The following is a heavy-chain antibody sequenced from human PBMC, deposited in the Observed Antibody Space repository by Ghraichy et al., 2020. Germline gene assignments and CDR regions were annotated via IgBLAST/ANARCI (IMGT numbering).Heavy chain of an antibody. J-gene: IGHJ3*02. CDR2: INQNGREK. CDR1: GLIFGSYW. Sequence: GGSLRLSYAASGLIFGSYWMTWVRQAPGKGLEWVANINQNGREKYYLGSVRGRFTISRDNAKNSLYLQMNSLRAEDTAVYYCSSGDTFDIWGQGTMVDVSS. V-gene: IGHV3-7*03. CDR3: SSGDTFDI. D-gene: IGHD3-10*01.